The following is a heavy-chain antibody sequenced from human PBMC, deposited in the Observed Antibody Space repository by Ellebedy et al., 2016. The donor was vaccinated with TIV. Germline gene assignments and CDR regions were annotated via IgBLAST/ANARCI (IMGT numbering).Heavy chain of an antibody. CDR3: ARRSTNFAFDS. CDR1: GFTFSSYA. J-gene: IGHJ4*02. D-gene: IGHD2/OR15-2a*01. CDR2: ISYDGSNK. Sequence: PGGSLRLSCAASGFTFSSYAMHWVRQAPGKRLEWVAVISYDGSNKYYADSVKGRFTISRDNSKNTLFLQMSSLRAEDTAVYFCARRSTNFAFDSWGQGTLVTVSS. V-gene: IGHV3-30*04.